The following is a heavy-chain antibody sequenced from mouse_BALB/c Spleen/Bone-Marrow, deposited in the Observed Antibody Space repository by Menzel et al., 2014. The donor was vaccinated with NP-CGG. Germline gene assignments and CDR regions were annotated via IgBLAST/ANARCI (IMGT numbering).Heavy chain of an antibody. Sequence: EVQRVESGAELVKPGASVKLSRTASGFNIKDTYMHWVKQRPEQGLEWIGRIDPANGNTKYDPKFQGKATITADTSSNTAYLQLSSLTSEDTAVYYCARYDYGVYFDYWGQGTTLTVSS. CDR3: ARYDYGVYFDY. CDR1: GFNIKDTY. CDR2: IDPANGNT. J-gene: IGHJ2*01. D-gene: IGHD2-4*01. V-gene: IGHV14-3*02.